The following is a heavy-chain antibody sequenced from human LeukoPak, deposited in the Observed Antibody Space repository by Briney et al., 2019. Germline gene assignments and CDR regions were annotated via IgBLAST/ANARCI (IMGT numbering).Heavy chain of an antibody. Sequence: SETLSLTCTVSGGSISSYYWSWIRQPPGKGLEWIGYIYYSGSTNYNPSLKSRVTISVDTSKNQFSLKLSSVTAADTAVYYCATGGYSYGYMHYFDYWGQGTLVTASS. CDR1: GGSISSYY. CDR2: IYYSGST. J-gene: IGHJ4*02. D-gene: IGHD5-18*01. CDR3: ATGGYSYGYMHYFDY. V-gene: IGHV4-59*01.